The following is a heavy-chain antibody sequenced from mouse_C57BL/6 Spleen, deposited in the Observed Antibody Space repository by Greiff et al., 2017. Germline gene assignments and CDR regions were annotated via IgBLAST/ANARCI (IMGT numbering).Heavy chain of an antibody. D-gene: IGHD2-5*01. CDR1: GFSFNTYA. CDR2: IRSKSNNYAT. J-gene: IGHJ2*01. CDR3: VRDYSNYFDY. Sequence: EVQLVESGGGLVQPKGSLKLSCAASGFSFNTYAMNWVRQAPGKGLEWVARIRSKSNNYATYYADSVKDRFTISRDDSESMLYLQMNNLKTEDTAMYYCVRDYSNYFDYWGQGTTLTVSS. V-gene: IGHV10-1*01.